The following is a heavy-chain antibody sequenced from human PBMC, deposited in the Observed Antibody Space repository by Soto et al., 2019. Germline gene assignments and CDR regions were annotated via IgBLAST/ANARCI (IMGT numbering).Heavy chain of an antibody. CDR3: VRAFQRSSWPFDY. CDR2: IYHSGIT. J-gene: IGHJ4*02. CDR1: DGSVSSNNW. D-gene: IGHD6-13*01. V-gene: IGHV4-4*02. Sequence: SETLSLTCAVSDGSVSSNNWWSWVRQPPGKGLEWIGEIYHSGITNYNPSLKSRVTISVDKSKNQLSLKLNSVTAADTAMYYCVRAFQRSSWPFDYWGQGTLVTVSS.